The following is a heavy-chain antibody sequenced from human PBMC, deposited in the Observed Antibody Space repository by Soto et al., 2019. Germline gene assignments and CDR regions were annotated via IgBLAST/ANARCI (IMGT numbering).Heavy chain of an antibody. CDR3: ATVDAYYDSSGYDP. D-gene: IGHD3-22*01. CDR2: IYPGDSDT. Sequence: GESLKISCRGSGFTFTNYWIAWVRQMPGKGLEWMGIIYPGDSDTRYSPSFQGQVTISADKSISTAYLQLSSLKASDTAMYYCATVDAYYDSSGYDPWGQGTLVTVSS. V-gene: IGHV5-51*01. CDR1: GFTFTNYW. J-gene: IGHJ5*02.